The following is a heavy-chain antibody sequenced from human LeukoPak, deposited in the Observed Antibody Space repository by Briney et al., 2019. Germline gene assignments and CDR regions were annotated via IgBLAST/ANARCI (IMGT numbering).Heavy chain of an antibody. CDR1: GFNFSSYG. CDR3: AKPASMGATSSAFEF. J-gene: IGHJ3*01. V-gene: IGHV3-30*02. Sequence: PGGSLTLSCAASGFNFSSYGMHWARQAPGKGLEWVTFIRFDGTNKYYADSVKGRFTISRDNSKNILYLQMNSLRGDDTAVYYCAKPASMGATSSAFEFWGQGTMVSVSS. CDR2: IRFDGTNK. D-gene: IGHD3-16*01.